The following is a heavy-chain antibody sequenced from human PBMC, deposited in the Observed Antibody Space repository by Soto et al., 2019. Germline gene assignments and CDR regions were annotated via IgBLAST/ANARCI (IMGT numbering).Heavy chain of an antibody. CDR2: TYYRSKWYN. Sequence: PSPTLSLTCDISVGSVSSNSAAWNWIRQSPSRGLEWLGRTYYRSKWYNDYAVSVKSRITINPDTSKNRFSLQLNSVTPDDTAVYYCARLVGGTADYWGQGTLVTVLL. V-gene: IGHV6-1*01. J-gene: IGHJ4*02. CDR3: ARLVGGTADY. CDR1: VGSVSSNSAA. D-gene: IGHD1-26*01.